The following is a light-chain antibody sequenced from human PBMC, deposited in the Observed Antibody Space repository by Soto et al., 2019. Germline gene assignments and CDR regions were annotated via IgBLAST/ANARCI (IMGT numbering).Light chain of an antibody. CDR1: SSDVGGYNY. Sequence: QSVLTQPASVSGSPGQSITISCTGTSSDVGGYNYVSWYQQHPGKAPKLMIYEVSNRPSGVSNRFSGSKSGNTASLTISGLQAEDEADYYGRSYPRSSTPVLGTGTNVTV. CDR2: EVS. V-gene: IGLV2-14*01. J-gene: IGLJ1*01. CDR3: RSYPRSSTPV.